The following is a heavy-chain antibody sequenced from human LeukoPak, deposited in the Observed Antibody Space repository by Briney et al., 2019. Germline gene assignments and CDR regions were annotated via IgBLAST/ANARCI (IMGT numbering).Heavy chain of an antibody. CDR1: GGSFSGYY. J-gene: IGHJ6*02. D-gene: IGHD2-8*01. Sequence: SETLSLTCAVYGGSFSGYYWSWIRQPPGKGLEWIGEINHSGSTNYNPSLKSRVTISVDTSKNQFSLKLSSVTAADTAVYYCARTPEWYYYGMDVWGQGTTVTVSS. V-gene: IGHV4-34*01. CDR2: INHSGST. CDR3: ARTPEWYYYGMDV.